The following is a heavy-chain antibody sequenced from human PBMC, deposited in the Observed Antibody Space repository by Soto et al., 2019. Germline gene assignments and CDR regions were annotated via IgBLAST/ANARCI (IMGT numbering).Heavy chain of an antibody. D-gene: IGHD5-18*01. Sequence: VGFLRLSCAASGFTVISNYMSWVRQAPGKGLEWISIIYSAGNTYYADSVKGRFTISRDNSKNTLYLQMNSLRAEDAAVYYCARSYSYPYYFDYWGQGTPVTVSS. CDR2: IYSAGNT. CDR1: GFTVISNY. V-gene: IGHV3-66*01. J-gene: IGHJ4*02. CDR3: ARSYSYPYYFDY.